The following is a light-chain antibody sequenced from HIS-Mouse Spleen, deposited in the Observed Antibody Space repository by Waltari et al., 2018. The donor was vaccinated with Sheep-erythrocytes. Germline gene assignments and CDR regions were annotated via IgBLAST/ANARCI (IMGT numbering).Light chain of an antibody. J-gene: IGLJ2*01. CDR2: EGS. CDR1: SSDVGSYNL. CDR3: CSYAGSSTFGVV. Sequence: QSALTQPASVSGSPGQSITISCTGTSSDVGSYNLVSWYQQHPGKAPKLMIYEGSKRPSGVSNRFSGSKSGNTASLTTTVLQAEDEADYYCCSYAGSSTFGVVFGGGTKLTVL. V-gene: IGLV2-23*03.